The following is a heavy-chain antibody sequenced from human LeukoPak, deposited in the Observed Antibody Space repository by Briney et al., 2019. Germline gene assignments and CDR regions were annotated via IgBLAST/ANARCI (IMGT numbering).Heavy chain of an antibody. CDR2: ISGSGGST. Sequence: PGGSLRLSCAASGFTFSSYSMNWVRQAPGKGLEWVSAISGSGGSTYYADSVKGRFTISRDNSKNTLYLQMNSLRAEDTAVYYCAKEGRYCSGGSCDTGGFDIWGQGTMVTVSS. CDR3: AKEGRYCSGGSCDTGGFDI. CDR1: GFTFSSYS. V-gene: IGHV3-23*01. D-gene: IGHD2-15*01. J-gene: IGHJ3*02.